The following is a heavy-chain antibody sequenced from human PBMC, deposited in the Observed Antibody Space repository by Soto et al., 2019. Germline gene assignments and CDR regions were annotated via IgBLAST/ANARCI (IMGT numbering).Heavy chain of an antibody. V-gene: IGHV1-18*01. J-gene: IGHJ6*03. D-gene: IGHD6-19*01. CDR3: ARDRGVAPPVAGNTHYYYYMDV. Sequence: QDQLVQSGVEVKKPGASVKVSCKASGYSFTNYCITWVRQAPGQGFEWMGWISAYNGNTNYAQKFQGRVTMTTDASTSTAYLELRSLRSDDTAVYYCARDRGVAPPVAGNTHYYYYMDVWGKGTTVTVSS. CDR1: GYSFTNYC. CDR2: ISAYNGNT.